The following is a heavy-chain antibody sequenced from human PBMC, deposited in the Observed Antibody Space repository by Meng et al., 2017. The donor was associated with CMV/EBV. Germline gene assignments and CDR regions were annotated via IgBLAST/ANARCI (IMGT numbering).Heavy chain of an antibody. D-gene: IGHD6-13*01. CDR3: ARDRVKAAGQIWATNWFDP. CDR2: IIPIFGTA. V-gene: IGHV1-69*05. J-gene: IGHJ5*02. Sequence: SVKVSCKASGGTFSSYAISWVRQAPGQGLEWMGGIIPIFGTANYAQKFQGRVTITTDESTSTAYMELSSLRSEDTAVYYCARDRVKAAGQIWATNWFDPWGQGTLVTAPQ. CDR1: GGTFSSYA.